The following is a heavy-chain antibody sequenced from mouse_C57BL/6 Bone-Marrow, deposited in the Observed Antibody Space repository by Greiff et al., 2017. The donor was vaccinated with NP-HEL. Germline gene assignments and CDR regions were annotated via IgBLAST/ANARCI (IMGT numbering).Heavy chain of an antibody. V-gene: IGHV14-4*01. CDR1: GFNIKDDY. J-gene: IGHJ3*01. Sequence: VQLQQSGAELVRPGASVKLSCTASGFNIKDDYMHWVKQRPEQGLEWIGWIDPENGDTEYASKFQGTATITADTSSNTAYLQLSSLTSEDTAVYYCTTFYGSTWFAYWGQGTLVTVSA. CDR3: TTFYGSTWFAY. D-gene: IGHD1-1*01. CDR2: IDPENGDT.